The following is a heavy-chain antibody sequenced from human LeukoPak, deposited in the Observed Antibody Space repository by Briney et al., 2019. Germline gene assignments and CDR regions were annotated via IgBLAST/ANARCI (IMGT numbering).Heavy chain of an antibody. D-gene: IGHD4-17*01. CDR1: GFTFSSYG. CDR3: AKALTTVTTEGDY. V-gene: IGHV3-30*02. Sequence: GGSLRLSCAASGFTFSSYGMHWVRQAPGKGLEWVAFIRYDGSNKYYADSVKGRFTISRDNSKNTLYMQMNSLRGEDTAVYYCAKALTTVTTEGDYWGQGTLVTVSS. J-gene: IGHJ4*02. CDR2: IRYDGSNK.